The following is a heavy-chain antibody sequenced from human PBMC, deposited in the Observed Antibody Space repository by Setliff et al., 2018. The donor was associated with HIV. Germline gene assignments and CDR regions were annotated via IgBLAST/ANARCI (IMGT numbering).Heavy chain of an antibody. V-gene: IGHV4-4*07. J-gene: IGHJ6*03. D-gene: IGHD6-19*01. CDR2: IYTSGST. CDR3: ARNPRIAVAGTDYYYYMDV. CDR1: GGSISSYY. Sequence: TLSLTCTVSGGSISSYYWSWIRQPAGKGLEWIGRIYTSGSTNYNPSLKSRVTMSVDTSKNQFSLKLSSVTAADTAVYYCARNPRIAVAGTDYYYYMDVWGEGTTVTVSS.